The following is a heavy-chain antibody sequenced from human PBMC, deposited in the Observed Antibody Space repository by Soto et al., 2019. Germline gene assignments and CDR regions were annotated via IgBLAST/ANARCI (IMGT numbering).Heavy chain of an antibody. V-gene: IGHV1-69*01. CDR1: GGTFRSNA. D-gene: IGHD3-10*01. Sequence: QVQLVQSGTEVKKPGSSVKVSCKASGGTFRSNAISWVRQAPGQGLEWMGGLIPIFGTTNYAQKFQGRVTITADESASTAYMELSSVRADDTAVYYFASLPRFYYGSGYGMDVWVQGTTVTVAS. J-gene: IGHJ6*02. CDR2: LIPIFGTT. CDR3: ASLPRFYYGSGYGMDV.